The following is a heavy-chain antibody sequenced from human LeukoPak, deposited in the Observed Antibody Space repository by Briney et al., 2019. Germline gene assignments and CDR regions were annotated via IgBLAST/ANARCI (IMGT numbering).Heavy chain of an antibody. V-gene: IGHV3-53*01. Sequence: GGSLRLSCAASGFIVSNNYMNWVRQAPGKGLEWVSVIYYGGSTYYGDSVKGRFTISRDNSKNTIYLQMNSLRAEDTAVYYCARLLDTTYYYDRMSGMDVWGQGTTVTVSS. CDR3: ARLLDTTYYYDRMSGMDV. J-gene: IGHJ6*02. D-gene: IGHD3-22*01. CDR1: GFIVSNNY. CDR2: IYYGGST.